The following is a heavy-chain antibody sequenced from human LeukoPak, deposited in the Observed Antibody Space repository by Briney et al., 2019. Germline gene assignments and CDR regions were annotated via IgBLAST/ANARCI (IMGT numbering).Heavy chain of an antibody. J-gene: IGHJ5*02. D-gene: IGHD2-15*01. Sequence: SETLSLTCTVSGGSISSYYWSWIRQPAGKGLEWIGRIYTSGSTNYNPSLKSRVTMSVDTPKNQFSLKLSSVTAADTAVYYCALVHCSGGSCYFPWGQGTLVTVSS. CDR1: GGSISSYY. V-gene: IGHV4-4*07. CDR3: ALVHCSGGSCYFP. CDR2: IYTSGST.